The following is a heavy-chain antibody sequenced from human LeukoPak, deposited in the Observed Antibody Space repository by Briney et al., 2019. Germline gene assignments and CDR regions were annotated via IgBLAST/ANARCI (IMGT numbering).Heavy chain of an antibody. CDR3: AKGGSGSWFFDY. V-gene: IGHV3-30*02. CDR1: GFTFSSYG. CDR2: IRYHGSNK. Sequence: GGSLRLSCAASGFTFSSYGMHWVRQAPGKGLEWVAFIRYHGSNKYYADSVKGRFTISRDNSKNTLYLEMNSLRAEDTAVYYCAKGGSGSWFFDYWGQGTLVTVSS. J-gene: IGHJ4*02. D-gene: IGHD1-26*01.